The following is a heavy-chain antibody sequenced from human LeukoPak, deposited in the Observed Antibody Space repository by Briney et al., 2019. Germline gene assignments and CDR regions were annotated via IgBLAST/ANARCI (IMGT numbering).Heavy chain of an antibody. J-gene: IGHJ5*02. CDR2: ISYDGSNK. CDR1: GFTLSSYA. D-gene: IGHD3-9*01. V-gene: IGHV3-30*04. Sequence: GGSPRLSCAASGFTLSSYAMHWVRQAPDKGLEWVTVISYDGSNKYYADSVKGRFTVSRDNSKNTLYLQMNSLRAEDTAVYYCARGVRTYYDILTGYYGNWFDPWGQGTLVTVSS. CDR3: ARGVRTYYDILTGYYGNWFDP.